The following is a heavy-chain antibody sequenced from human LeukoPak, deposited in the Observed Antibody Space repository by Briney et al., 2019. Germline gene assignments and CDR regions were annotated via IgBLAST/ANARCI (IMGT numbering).Heavy chain of an antibody. J-gene: IGHJ5*02. D-gene: IGHD3-3*01. CDR1: GGSFSGYY. V-gene: IGHV4-34*01. Sequence: PSEPLSLTCAVYGGSFSGYYWSWIRQPPGKGLEWIGEINHSGSTNYNPSLKSRVTISVDTSKNQFSLKLSSVTAADTAVYYCARAQPPTYYDFWSGYYDPWGQGTLVTVSS. CDR2: INHSGST. CDR3: ARAQPPTYYDFWSGYYDP.